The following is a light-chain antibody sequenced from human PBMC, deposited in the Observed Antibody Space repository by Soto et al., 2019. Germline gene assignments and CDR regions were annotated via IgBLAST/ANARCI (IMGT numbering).Light chain of an antibody. CDR3: QQYGSSPFP. V-gene: IGKV3-15*01. J-gene: IGKJ1*01. Sequence: EIVMTQSPATLSVSPGERATLSCMASQSVSSNLAWYQQKPGQAPRLLIYGASTRATGIPARFSGSGSGTEFTLTISRLEPEDFAVYYCQQYGSSPFPFGQGTKVDIK. CDR2: GAS. CDR1: QSVSSN.